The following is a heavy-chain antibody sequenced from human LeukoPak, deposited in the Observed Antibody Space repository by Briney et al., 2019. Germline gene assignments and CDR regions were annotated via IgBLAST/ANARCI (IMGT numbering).Heavy chain of an antibody. V-gene: IGHV5-51*01. CDR2: VNPGDSDT. CDR1: GYSFASYW. D-gene: IGHD6-13*01. Sequence: GESLKISCKGSGYSFASYWIGWVRQMPGKGLEWMGIVNPGDSDTRYSPSFQGQVTISVDKSISTAYLQWSSLQASDTAMYYCATVPRIPAVGNTEYFQHWGQGTLVTVSS. CDR3: ATVPRIPAVGNTEYFQH. J-gene: IGHJ1*01.